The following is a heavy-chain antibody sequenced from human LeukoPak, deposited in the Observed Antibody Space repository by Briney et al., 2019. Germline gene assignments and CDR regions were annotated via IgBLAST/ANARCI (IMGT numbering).Heavy chain of an antibody. CDR2: INYRGAV. CDR3: ARVTKYDNSRDNYYMDV. D-gene: IGHD4-17*01. V-gene: IGHV4-39*06. Sequence: KSSETLSLTCTVSDGSTTGTRYYWGWFRQTPGKGPEWIGNINYRGAVYYNPSLRSRATISLDTSKNQFPLRLASVTAADTAVYFYARVTKYDNSRDNYYMDVWGKGTTVTVSS. CDR1: DGSTTGTRYY. J-gene: IGHJ6*03.